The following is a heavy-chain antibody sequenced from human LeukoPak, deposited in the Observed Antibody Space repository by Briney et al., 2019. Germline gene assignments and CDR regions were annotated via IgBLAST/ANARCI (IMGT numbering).Heavy chain of an antibody. J-gene: IGHJ3*02. V-gene: IGHV3-33*08. CDR3: AIPAYYYDSSGYGADI. D-gene: IGHD3-22*01. CDR2: IWYDGSNK. Sequence: GGSLSLSCAASGFTVSSNYMSWVRQAPGKGLEWVAVIWYDGSNKYYEDSVKGRFTISRDNSKNTLFLQMNSLRAEDTAVYYCAIPAYYYDSSGYGADIWGQGTMVTVSS. CDR1: GFTVSSNY.